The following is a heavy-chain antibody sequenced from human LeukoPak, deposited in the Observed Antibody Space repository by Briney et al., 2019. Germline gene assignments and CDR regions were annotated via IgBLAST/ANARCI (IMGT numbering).Heavy chain of an antibody. D-gene: IGHD1-26*01. CDR2: INTDNDNT. CDR3: ARGVGASWTHAFDI. Sequence: ASVKVSCKASGYTSTSYGISWVRQAPGQGLEWMGWINTDNDNTNYAQKFQGRVTMTTDTSTSTAYLDLRNLRSDDTAIYYCARGVGASWTHAFDIWGQGTMVTVSS. V-gene: IGHV1-18*01. J-gene: IGHJ3*02. CDR1: GYTSTSYG.